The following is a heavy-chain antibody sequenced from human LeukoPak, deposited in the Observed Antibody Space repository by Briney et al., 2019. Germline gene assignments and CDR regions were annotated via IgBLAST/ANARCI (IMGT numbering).Heavy chain of an antibody. CDR2: ISSNGGST. Sequence: GGSLRLSCSASGFTFSSYAMHWVRQAPGKGLEYVSAISSNGGSTYYADSVKGRFTISRDNSKNTLYLQMSSLRAEDTAVYYCVKGCSITIFGVVISSYFDYWGQGTLVTVSS. CDR1: GFTFSSYA. CDR3: VKGCSITIFGVVISSYFDY. V-gene: IGHV3-64D*09. D-gene: IGHD3-3*01. J-gene: IGHJ4*02.